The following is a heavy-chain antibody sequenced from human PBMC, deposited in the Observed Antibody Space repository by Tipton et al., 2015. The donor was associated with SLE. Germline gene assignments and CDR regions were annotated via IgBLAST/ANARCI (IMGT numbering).Heavy chain of an antibody. Sequence: TLSLTCTVSGDSINSSSYYWGWIRQPPGKGLEWIGSIYYSGSTYHNPSLKSQVTISINTSKNQFSLKLSSVTAADTAVYYCARGLSQDNWGQGTLVTVSS. J-gene: IGHJ4*02. CDR1: GDSINSSSYY. V-gene: IGHV4-39*07. CDR2: IYYSGST. CDR3: ARGLSQDN.